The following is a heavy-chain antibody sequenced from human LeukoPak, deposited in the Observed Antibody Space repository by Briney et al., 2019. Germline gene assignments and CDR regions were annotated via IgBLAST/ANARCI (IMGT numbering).Heavy chain of an antibody. CDR3: ARVSHSFNWFDP. V-gene: IGHV1-8*03. Sequence: ASATVSCKASGYTFTSYDINWVRQATGQGLEWRGWMNPNSGNTGYAQKFQGRVTITRNTSISTAYMELSSLRSEDTAVYYCARVSHSFNWFDPWGQGTLVTVSS. CDR2: MNPNSGNT. CDR1: GYTFTSYD. D-gene: IGHD3-3*02. J-gene: IGHJ5*02.